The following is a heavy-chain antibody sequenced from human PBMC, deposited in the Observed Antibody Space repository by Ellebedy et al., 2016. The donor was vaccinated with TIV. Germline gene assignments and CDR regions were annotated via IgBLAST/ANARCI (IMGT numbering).Heavy chain of an antibody. D-gene: IGHD3-10*01. V-gene: IGHV5-51*01. CDR1: GYSFTSYW. Sequence: GESLKISCKGSGYSFTSYWIGWVRQMPGKGLEWMGIIYPGDSDTRYSPSFQGQVTISADTSISTAYLQWSSLKASDTAMYYCAYGSGSYRALGAFDIWGQGTMVTVSS. CDR2: IYPGDSDT. CDR3: AYGSGSYRALGAFDI. J-gene: IGHJ3*02.